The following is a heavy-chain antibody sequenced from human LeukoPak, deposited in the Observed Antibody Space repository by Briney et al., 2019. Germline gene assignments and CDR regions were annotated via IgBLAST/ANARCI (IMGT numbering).Heavy chain of an antibody. Sequence: GSLRLSCAASGFTFSTYWMGWVRQAPGKGLEWVANINQDGSQKRYVDSVQGRFTISRDNTKNSLFLQMNSLRAEDTAVYYCARLKDDVTKLDYWGQGTLVTVSS. V-gene: IGHV3-7*01. D-gene: IGHD2-8*01. J-gene: IGHJ4*02. CDR2: INQDGSQK. CDR3: ARLKDDVTKLDY. CDR1: GFTFSTYW.